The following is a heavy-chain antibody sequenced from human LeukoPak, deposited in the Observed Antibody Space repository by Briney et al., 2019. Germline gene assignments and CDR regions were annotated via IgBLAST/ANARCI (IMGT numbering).Heavy chain of an antibody. CDR2: ISYSGDT. V-gene: IGHV4-59*01. CDR1: GGSINPYY. Sequence: SETLSLTCTVSGGSINPYYWGWIRQPPGKGLEWIGYISYSGDTNYTPSLKSRVTISVDTSKNQFSLKVSSVTAADTAVYYCVRITIGTVDYWGQGTLVTVSS. CDR3: VRITIGTVDY. D-gene: IGHD3-10*01. J-gene: IGHJ4*02.